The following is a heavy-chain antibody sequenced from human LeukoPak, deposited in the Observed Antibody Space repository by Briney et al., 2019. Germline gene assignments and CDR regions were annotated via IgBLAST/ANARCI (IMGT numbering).Heavy chain of an antibody. Sequence: GGSLRPSCAASGFTFSDYYMSWIRQAPGKGLEWVSYISSSSSYTNYADSVKGRFTISRDNAKNSLYLQMNSLRAEDTAVYYCARGPDSSGWYLDYWGQGTLVTVSS. J-gene: IGHJ4*02. D-gene: IGHD6-19*01. CDR2: ISSSSSYT. V-gene: IGHV3-11*05. CDR3: ARGPDSSGWYLDY. CDR1: GFTFSDYY.